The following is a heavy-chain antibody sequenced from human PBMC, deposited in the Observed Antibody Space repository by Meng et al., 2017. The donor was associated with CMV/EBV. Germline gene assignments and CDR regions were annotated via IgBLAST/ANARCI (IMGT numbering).Heavy chain of an antibody. D-gene: IGHD6-19*01. CDR2: IDNNDGRST. Sequence: VELVDSGGTLVQPGRSLRLSCGVSGFTVRNYWMHWVRQRSGKGLEWVSRIDNNDGRSTSYADSVRGRFTISRDNAKNTLYLQMDSLRVEDTAVYYCASYSSGWYIQHWGQGTLVTVSS. CDR3: ASYSSGWYIQH. V-gene: IGHV3-74*01. CDR1: GFTVRNYW. J-gene: IGHJ1*01.